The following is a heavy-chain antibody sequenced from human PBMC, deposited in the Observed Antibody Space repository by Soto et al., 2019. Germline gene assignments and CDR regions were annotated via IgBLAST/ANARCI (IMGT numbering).Heavy chain of an antibody. D-gene: IGHD3-3*01. J-gene: IGHJ3*02. CDR1: GFTFSSYA. CDR3: AKEAAYYDFWSGFGSRPFDI. V-gene: IGHV3-23*01. Sequence: GGSLRLSCAASGFTFSSYAMSWVRQAPGKGLEWVSAISGSGDNTYYADSVKGRFTISRDNSKNTLYLQMNDLRAEDTAVYYCAKEAAYYDFWSGFGSRPFDIWGQGTMVTVSS. CDR2: ISGSGDNT.